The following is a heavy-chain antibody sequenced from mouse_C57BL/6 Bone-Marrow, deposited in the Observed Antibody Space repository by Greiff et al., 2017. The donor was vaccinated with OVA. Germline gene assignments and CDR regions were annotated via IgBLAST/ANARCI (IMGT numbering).Heavy chain of an antibody. CDR2: IYPGDGDT. Sequence: VKLLESGPELVKPGASVKISCKASGYAFSSSWMNWVKQRPGKGLEWIGRIYPGDGDTNYNGKFKGKATLTADKSSSTAYMQLSSLTSEDSAVYFCAHYYGSSYGYFDVWGTGTTVTVSS. J-gene: IGHJ1*03. CDR3: AHYYGSSYGYFDV. CDR1: GYAFSSSW. D-gene: IGHD1-1*01. V-gene: IGHV1-82*01.